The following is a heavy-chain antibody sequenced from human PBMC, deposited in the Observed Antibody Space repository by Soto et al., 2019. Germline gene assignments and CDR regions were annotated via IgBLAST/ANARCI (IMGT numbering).Heavy chain of an antibody. CDR2: IGTAGDT. D-gene: IGHD3-22*01. Sequence: PGGSLRLSCAVSGFTCSSYDMHWVRQATGKGLEWVSAIGTAGDTYYPDSVKGRFTISRDNSKNTLYLQMNSLRAEDTSVYYCARNPSRDYYDSSGLTQNYGMDVWGQGTTVTVSS. V-gene: IGHV3-13*04. CDR3: ARNPSRDYYDSSGLTQNYGMDV. J-gene: IGHJ6*02. CDR1: GFTCSSYD.